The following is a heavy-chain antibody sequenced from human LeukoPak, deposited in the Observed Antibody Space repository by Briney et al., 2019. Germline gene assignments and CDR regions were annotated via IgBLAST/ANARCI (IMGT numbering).Heavy chain of an antibody. CDR2: IIPIFGTA. V-gene: IGHV1-69*05. CDR1: GGTFSSYA. Sequence: ASVKVSCKASGGTFSSYAISWVRQAPGQGLESMGGIIPIFGTANYAQKFQGRVTITTDESTSTGYMELSSLRSEDTAVYYCARAPTYYYGSGSYEHFDYWGQGTLVTVSS. CDR3: ARAPTYYYGSGSYEHFDY. J-gene: IGHJ4*02. D-gene: IGHD3-10*01.